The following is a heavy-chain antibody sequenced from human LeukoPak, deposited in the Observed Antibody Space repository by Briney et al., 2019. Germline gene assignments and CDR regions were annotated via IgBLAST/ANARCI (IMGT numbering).Heavy chain of an antibody. Sequence: PGGSLRLSCAASGFTFSSYAMSWVRQAPGKGLEWASVISSSGGSTYYADSVKGRFTISRDNSNNTLYLQMNSLRAEDTAVYYCAKVGYSYGFYYYMDVWGKGTTVTVSS. D-gene: IGHD5-18*01. CDR3: AKVGYSYGFYYYMDV. V-gene: IGHV3-23*01. CDR1: GFTFSSYA. J-gene: IGHJ6*03. CDR2: ISSSGGST.